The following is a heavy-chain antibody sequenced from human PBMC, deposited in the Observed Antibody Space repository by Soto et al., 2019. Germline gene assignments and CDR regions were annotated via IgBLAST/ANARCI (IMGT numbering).Heavy chain of an antibody. CDR2: ISFDGRNK. V-gene: IGHV3-30*18. CDR1: GFPFSNYA. Sequence: QVQLVESGGGVVQPGRSLRLSCAASGFPFSNYAMHWVRQAPGKGLEWVAVISFDGRNKFYGDPVKGRFTISRDNSEKTVFLQMHSLRVEDTAVYYCAKDLRTLRYGEILPSSGYYNYALDVWGQGTTVTVSS. CDR3: AKDLRTLRYGEILPSSGYYNYALDV. J-gene: IGHJ6*02. D-gene: IGHD3-10*01.